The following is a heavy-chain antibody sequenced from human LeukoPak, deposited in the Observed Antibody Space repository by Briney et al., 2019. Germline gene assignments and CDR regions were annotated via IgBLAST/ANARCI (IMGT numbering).Heavy chain of an antibody. Sequence: PSETLSLTCAVYGGSFSGYYWSWIRQPPGKGLEWIGEINHSGSTNYNPSLKSRVTISVDTSKNQFSLKLSSVTAADTAVYYCARGGLHLDAFDIWGQGTMVTVSS. J-gene: IGHJ3*02. CDR1: GGSFSGYY. D-gene: IGHD5-24*01. CDR3: ARGGLHLDAFDI. CDR2: INHSGST. V-gene: IGHV4-34*01.